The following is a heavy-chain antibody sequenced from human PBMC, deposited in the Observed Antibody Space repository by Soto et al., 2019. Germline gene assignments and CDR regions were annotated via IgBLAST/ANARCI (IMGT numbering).Heavy chain of an antibody. J-gene: IGHJ5*02. V-gene: IGHV1-2*02. Sequence: QVQLVQSGAEVKKPGASVQVSCKASGYTFTGYYIHWVRQAPGRGLEWMGWINPDTGGTNYAQRFQDRVTMTRDTSISTAYMELKRLRSDDTAIYYCAKGGKVGVGVDWFDPWGQGTLVTVSS. CDR1: GYTFTGYY. CDR2: INPDTGGT. CDR3: AKGGKVGVGVDWFDP. D-gene: IGHD2-8*01.